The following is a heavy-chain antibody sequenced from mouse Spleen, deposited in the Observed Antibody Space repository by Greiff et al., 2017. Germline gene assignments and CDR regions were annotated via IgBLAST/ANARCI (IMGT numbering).Heavy chain of an antibody. Sequence: ESGPGLVKPSQSLSLTCSVTGYSITSGYYWNWIRQFPGNKLEWMGYISYDGSNNYNPSLKNRISITRDTSKNQFFLKLNSVTTEDTATYYCARERYGDYEDAMDYWGQGTSVTVSS. V-gene: IGHV3-6*01. CDR1: GYSITSGYY. CDR2: ISYDGSN. D-gene: IGHD2-13*01. J-gene: IGHJ4*01. CDR3: ARERYGDYEDAMDY.